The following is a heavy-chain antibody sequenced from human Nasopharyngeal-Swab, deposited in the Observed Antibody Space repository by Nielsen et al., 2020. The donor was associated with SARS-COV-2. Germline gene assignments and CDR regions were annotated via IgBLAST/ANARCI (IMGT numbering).Heavy chain of an antibody. CDR3: TRAGNYRNDY. CDR1: GFTFSTYW. V-gene: IGHV3-74*01. D-gene: IGHD3-22*01. CDR2: INEDGKSI. J-gene: IGHJ4*02. Sequence: GESLKISCAASGFTFSTYWMHWVRQAPGEGLVWVSRINEDGKSISYADSLRGRFTVSRDNAKNTLYLQMDSLRAEDPAVYYCTRAGNYRNDYWGPGTLVTVSS.